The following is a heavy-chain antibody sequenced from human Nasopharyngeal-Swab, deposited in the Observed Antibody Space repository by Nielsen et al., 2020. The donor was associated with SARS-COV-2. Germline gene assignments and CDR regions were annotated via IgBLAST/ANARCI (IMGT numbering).Heavy chain of an antibody. D-gene: IGHD2-2*01. Sequence: SETLSLTCAVYGGSLSGYYWSWIRQPPGKGLEWIGEINHSGSTNYNPSLKSRVTISVDTSKNQFSLKLSSVTAADTAVYYCARTDIVVVPAATTPRKDGMDVWGQGTTVTVSS. J-gene: IGHJ6*02. V-gene: IGHV4-34*01. CDR2: INHSGST. CDR3: ARTDIVVVPAATTPRKDGMDV. CDR1: GGSLSGYY.